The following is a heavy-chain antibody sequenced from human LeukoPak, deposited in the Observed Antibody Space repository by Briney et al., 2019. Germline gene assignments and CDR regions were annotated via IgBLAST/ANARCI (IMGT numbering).Heavy chain of an antibody. CDR2: IYYSGST. CDR1: GGSISSSSYY. CDR3: ARRDGDYGPFDY. D-gene: IGHD4-17*01. J-gene: IGHJ4*02. V-gene: IGHV4-39*01. Sequence: SETLSLTCTVSGGSISSSSYYWGWIRQPPGKGLEWIGSIYYSGSTHYNPSLKSRVTISVDTSKNQFALKLSSVTAADTAVYYCARRDGDYGPFDYWGQGTLVTVSS.